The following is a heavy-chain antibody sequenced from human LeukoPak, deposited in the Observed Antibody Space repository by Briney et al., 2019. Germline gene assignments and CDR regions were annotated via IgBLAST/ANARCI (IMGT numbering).Heavy chain of an antibody. V-gene: IGHV3-23*01. Sequence: GGSLRLSCAAPGFTFSSHAMSWVRQAPGKGLEWVSGISGSGGSTYYADSVKGRFTISRDNSKNTLYLQMISLNAEDTAVYYCAKSRGIAVAGTSDYWGQGTLVTVSS. CDR1: GFTFSSHA. CDR2: ISGSGGST. D-gene: IGHD6-19*01. CDR3: AKSRGIAVAGTSDY. J-gene: IGHJ4*02.